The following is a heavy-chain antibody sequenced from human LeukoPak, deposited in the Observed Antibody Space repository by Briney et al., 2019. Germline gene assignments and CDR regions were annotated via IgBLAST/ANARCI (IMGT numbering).Heavy chain of an antibody. D-gene: IGHD2-21*02. J-gene: IGHJ4*02. CDR2: ISSGDNIM. CDR3: ARGVTLDY. CDR1: GFTFSTYE. Sequence: PGGSLRLSCAASGFTFSTYEMNCVRQAPGKGLEWVSYISSGDNIMFYADSVKGRFIISRDNAKNSLYLQMNSLRAEDTAVYYCARGVTLDYWGQGTLVTVSS. V-gene: IGHV3-48*03.